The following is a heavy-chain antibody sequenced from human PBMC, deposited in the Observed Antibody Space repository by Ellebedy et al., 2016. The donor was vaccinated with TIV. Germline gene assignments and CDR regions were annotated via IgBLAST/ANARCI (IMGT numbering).Heavy chain of an antibody. J-gene: IGHJ4*02. Sequence: SQTLSLTCAISVDSVPRNTVGWHWIRQSPSRRLEWLGRTYYRSKSHNDYAVSVKSRITIKADTSKNQFSLQLNSVTPEDTAVYYCGRGYNYAFDYWGQGTLVTVSS. CDR3: GRGYNYAFDY. D-gene: IGHD5-18*01. CDR1: VDSVPRNTVG. V-gene: IGHV6-1*01. CDR2: TYYRSKSHN.